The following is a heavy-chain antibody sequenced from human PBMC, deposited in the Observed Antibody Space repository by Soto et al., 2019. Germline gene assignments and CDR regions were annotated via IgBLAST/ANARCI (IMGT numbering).Heavy chain of an antibody. J-gene: IGHJ4*02. CDR3: ARHVGSSGFYYVY. Sequence: QVQLQESGPGLVKPSETLSLTCTVSGDSITNSYWSWIRQPPGKGLEWIGYIYDSGSTNYNPSLKSPVTMSMDTSKNHSALKLTSGTAADTAVYYCARHVGSSGFYYVYWGQGNLVTVSS. CDR1: GDSITNSY. V-gene: IGHV4-59*08. D-gene: IGHD3-22*01. CDR2: IYDSGST.